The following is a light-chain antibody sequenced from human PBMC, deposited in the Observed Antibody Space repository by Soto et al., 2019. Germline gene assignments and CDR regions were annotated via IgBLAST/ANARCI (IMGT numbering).Light chain of an antibody. Sequence: DIQMTQSPSSLSASVGDRVTITCRASQGISTSLAWYQQKPGKVPKLLIYAASTLQSGVPSRFSGSGSGTDFTLTISSLQPEDVATYYCQKYYSAPSTFGQGTGVEIK. V-gene: IGKV1-27*01. CDR2: AAS. CDR3: QKYYSAPST. CDR1: QGISTS. J-gene: IGKJ1*01.